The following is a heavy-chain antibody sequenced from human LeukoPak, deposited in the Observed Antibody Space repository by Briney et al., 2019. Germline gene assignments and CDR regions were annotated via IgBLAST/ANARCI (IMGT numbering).Heavy chain of an antibody. Sequence: GGSLRLSCAASGFIFSSYWMTWVRQAPGKGLEWVSAISGSGGSTYYADSVKGRFTISRDNSKNTLYLQMNSLRAEDTAVYYCAKDKVDIVATNYFDYWGQGTLVTVSS. J-gene: IGHJ4*02. V-gene: IGHV3-23*01. D-gene: IGHD5-12*01. CDR1: GFIFSSYW. CDR2: ISGSGGST. CDR3: AKDKVDIVATNYFDY.